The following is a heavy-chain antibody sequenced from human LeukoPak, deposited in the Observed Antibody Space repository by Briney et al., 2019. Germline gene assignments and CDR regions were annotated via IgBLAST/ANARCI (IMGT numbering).Heavy chain of an antibody. CDR1: GFTFSTFA. CDR3: AKSGSSYYSYYYMDV. V-gene: IGHV3-23*01. CDR2: INARDST. J-gene: IGHJ6*03. D-gene: IGHD2-15*01. Sequence: GGSLRLSCAASGFTFSTFAMNWVRRAPGEGLEWVSSINARDSTYYADSVKGRFTISRDNSKNTLYLQMNSLRAEDTAIYFCAKSGSSYYSYYYMDVWGKGTTVTVSS.